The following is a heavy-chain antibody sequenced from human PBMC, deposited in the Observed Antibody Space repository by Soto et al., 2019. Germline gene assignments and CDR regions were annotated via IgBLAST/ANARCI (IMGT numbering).Heavy chain of an antibody. V-gene: IGHV4-39*01. CDR2: IYYSGSTYY. CDR1: GDSIRSSSYS. D-gene: IGHD6-19*01. Sequence: PSETLSLTCTVSGDSIRSSSYSWGWIRQPPGEGLEWIGTIYYSGSTYYYYNPSLKSRVIISVETSKKQFSLKLSSATATDTAVYYCARHGLISDGCRHFFDLWGQGTLVTVSS. J-gene: IGHJ4*02. CDR3: ARHGLISDGCRHFFDL.